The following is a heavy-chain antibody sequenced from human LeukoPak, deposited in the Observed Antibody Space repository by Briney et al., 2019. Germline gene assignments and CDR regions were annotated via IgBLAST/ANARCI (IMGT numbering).Heavy chain of an antibody. D-gene: IGHD2-2*01. CDR3: ARHGCSSTSCYFVSFSWFDP. CDR2: ISYDGRKK. J-gene: IGHJ5*02. CDR1: GITMSSYA. Sequence: GGSLRLSCAASGITMSSYAMHWVRQAPGKGLEWVAVISYDGRKKYYADSVKGRFTISRDNPKNTLYLQMNSLRAEDTAVYYCARHGCSSTSCYFVSFSWFDPWGQGTLVTVSS. V-gene: IGHV3-30*04.